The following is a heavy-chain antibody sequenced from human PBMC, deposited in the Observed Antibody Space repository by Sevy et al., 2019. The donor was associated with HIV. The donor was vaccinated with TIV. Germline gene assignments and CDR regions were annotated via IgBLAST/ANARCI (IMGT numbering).Heavy chain of an antibody. D-gene: IGHD3-16*01. CDR3: ARDYMGYYAYVWGSS. Sequence: GGSLRLSCAASGFTFSSYWMSWVRQAPGKGLEWVANIKKDGSEKNYVDSVKGRFTISRDNAKNSLYLQMNSLRAEDTAVYYCARDYMGYYAYVWGSSWGQGTLVTVSS. CDR2: IKKDGSEK. V-gene: IGHV3-7*01. CDR1: GFTFSSYW. J-gene: IGHJ4*02.